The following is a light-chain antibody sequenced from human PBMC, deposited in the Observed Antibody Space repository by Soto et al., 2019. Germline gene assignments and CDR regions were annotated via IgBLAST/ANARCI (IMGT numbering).Light chain of an antibody. CDR2: EVS. V-gene: IGLV2-18*02. CDR3: SSFTSSSTYV. J-gene: IGLJ1*01. CDR1: SSDVGSYNR. Sequence: QSVLTQPPSGSGAPGQSVAISCTGNSSDVGSYNRVSWYQQPPGTAPKLLIYEVSNRPSGVPDRFSGSKSGNTASLTISGLQAEDEADYYCSSFTSSSTYVFGTGTKVTVL.